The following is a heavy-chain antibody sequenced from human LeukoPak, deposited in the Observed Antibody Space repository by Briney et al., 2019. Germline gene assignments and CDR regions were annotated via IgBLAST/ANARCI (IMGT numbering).Heavy chain of an antibody. CDR1: GFTFSSYN. D-gene: IGHD3-22*01. CDR2: ISSSRRTI. J-gene: IGHJ4*02. V-gene: IGHV3-48*01. CDR3: ARLDYDSSGLSDY. Sequence: GGSLRLSCAASGFTFSSYNINWVRQAPGKGLEWVSYISSSRRTISYADSVKGRFTISRDNAKNSLYLQMNSLRAEDTAVYYCARLDYDSSGLSDYWGQGTLVTVSS.